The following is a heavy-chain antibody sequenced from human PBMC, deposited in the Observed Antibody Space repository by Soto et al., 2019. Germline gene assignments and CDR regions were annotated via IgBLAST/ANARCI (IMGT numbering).Heavy chain of an antibody. V-gene: IGHV1-3*01. CDR1: GYTFTSYA. D-gene: IGHD6-19*01. CDR2: INAGNGNT. CDR3: ARDREVAGSSDY. J-gene: IGHJ4*02. Sequence: ASVKVSCKASGYTFTSYAMHWVRQAPGQRLEWMGWINAGNGNTKYSQKLQGRVTMTTDTSTSTAYMELRSLRSDDTAVYYCARDREVAGSSDYWGQGTLVTVSS.